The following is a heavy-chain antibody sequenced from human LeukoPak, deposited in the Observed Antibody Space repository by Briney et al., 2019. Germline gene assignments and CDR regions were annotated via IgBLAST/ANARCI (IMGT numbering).Heavy chain of an antibody. J-gene: IGHJ3*02. CDR3: TSRYCTTTNCYSFDN. V-gene: IGHV3-21*01. D-gene: IGHD2-2*01. Sequence: GGSLRLSCAASGFSFNTYSMNWVRQAPGKGLGWVSSISSSSGHIFYADSVKGRFSISRDNAKNSLYLQMNSLRVEDTAVYYCTSRYCTTTNCYSFDNWGQGTLVTVSS. CDR1: GFSFNTYS. CDR2: ISSSSGHI.